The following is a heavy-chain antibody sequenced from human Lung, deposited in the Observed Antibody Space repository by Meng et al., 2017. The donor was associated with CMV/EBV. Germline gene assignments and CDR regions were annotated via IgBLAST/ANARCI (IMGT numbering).Heavy chain of an antibody. CDR1: GYTFTGYY. Sequence: ASXXVSXKASGYTFTGYYILWVRQAPGQGLEWMGWMNPDRGAVNYVQKFQGRVTMTRDSSISTAYMELSRLRSDDTAVYYCARGLKGTTVTATGLYGMDVWGQGXTVTVSS. CDR3: ARGLKGTTVTATGLYGMDV. D-gene: IGHD4-11*01. V-gene: IGHV1-2*02. CDR2: MNPDRGAV. J-gene: IGHJ6*02.